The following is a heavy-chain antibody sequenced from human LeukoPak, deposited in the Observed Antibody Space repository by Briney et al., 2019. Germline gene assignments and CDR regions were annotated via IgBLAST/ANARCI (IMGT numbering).Heavy chain of an antibody. Sequence: SSVTVSCKPSGYTFTTYGIIWVRQAPGQGLEWMGWISAYNGHTNYAQNLQGRVTITPDTSTSTAYMELRSLRSDDTAVYYCARIPAATNWFDPWGQGTLVSVSS. D-gene: IGHD2-2*01. CDR1: GYTFTTYG. CDR3: ARIPAATNWFDP. V-gene: IGHV1-18*01. CDR2: ISAYNGHT. J-gene: IGHJ5*02.